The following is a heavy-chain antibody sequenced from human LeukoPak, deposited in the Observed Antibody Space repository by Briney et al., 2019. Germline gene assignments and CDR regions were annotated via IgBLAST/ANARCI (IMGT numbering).Heavy chain of an antibody. D-gene: IGHD4-17*01. CDR1: GFSFSGYV. CDR3: AKDRDDSGDYAFDY. CDR2: ISRSGDYT. Sequence: GGSLRLSCAASGFSFSGYVMSWVRQAPGKGPEWVSVISRSGDYTNYADSVKGRFTISRDNSKNTLSLQMSSLRAEDTAIYYCAKDRDDSGDYAFDYWGQGILVSVSS. V-gene: IGHV3-23*01. J-gene: IGHJ4*02.